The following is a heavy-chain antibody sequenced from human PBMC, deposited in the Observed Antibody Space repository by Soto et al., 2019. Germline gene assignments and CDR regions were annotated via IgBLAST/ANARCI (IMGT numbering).Heavy chain of an antibody. Sequence: QITLKESGPTLVKSTQTLTLTCTFSGFSLSTRGVGVAWIRQPPGKALEWLTLIYWDDEKHYSPSLKSRITTTKDTYKNHVVLTMTNMEPVDTATYYCAQFRGHGIIIREYWGQGTLVTVSS. D-gene: IGHD3-16*01. CDR1: GFSLSTRGVG. V-gene: IGHV2-5*02. CDR3: AQFRGHGIIIREY. J-gene: IGHJ4*02. CDR2: IYWDDEK.